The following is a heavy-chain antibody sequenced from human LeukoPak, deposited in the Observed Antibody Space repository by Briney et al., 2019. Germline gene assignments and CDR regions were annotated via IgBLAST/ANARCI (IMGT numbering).Heavy chain of an antibody. CDR1: GFTFSNYG. CDR3: AKDAEDYDSSGYLPGY. D-gene: IGHD3-22*01. J-gene: IGHJ4*02. CDR2: ISYDGSNE. V-gene: IGHV3-30*18. Sequence: GGSLRLSCAASGFTFSNYGMHWVRQAPGKGLEWVAVISYDGSNEYYADSVKGRFTISRDNSKNTLYLQMNSLRAEDTAVYYCAKDAEDYDSSGYLPGYWGQGTLVTVSS.